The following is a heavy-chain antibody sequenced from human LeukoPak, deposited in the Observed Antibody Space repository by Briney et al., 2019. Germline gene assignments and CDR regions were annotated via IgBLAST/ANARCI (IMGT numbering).Heavy chain of an antibody. Sequence: SETLSLTCTVSGGSISSSSYYWGWIRQPPGKGLEWIGSIYYSGSTYYNPSLKSRVTISVDTSKNQFSLKLSSVTAADTAVYYCARASYGEPFDYWGQGTLVTVSS. V-gene: IGHV4-39*07. CDR1: GGSISSSSYY. CDR3: ARASYGEPFDY. CDR2: IYYSGST. D-gene: IGHD5-18*01. J-gene: IGHJ4*02.